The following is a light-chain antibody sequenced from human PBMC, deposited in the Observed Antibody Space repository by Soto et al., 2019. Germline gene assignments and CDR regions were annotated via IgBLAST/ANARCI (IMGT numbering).Light chain of an antibody. CDR2: LGS. J-gene: IGKJ5*01. V-gene: IGKV2-28*01. Sequence: DIVMTQSPLSLPVTPGEPASISCRSSQSLLHSDGNNCLDWYLQKPGQSPQLLIYLGSNRASGVPDRFSGSGSGTDFTLKISRVEAEEVGVYYCMQALQTPITFGQGTRLEIK. CDR3: MQALQTPIT. CDR1: QSLLHSDGNNC.